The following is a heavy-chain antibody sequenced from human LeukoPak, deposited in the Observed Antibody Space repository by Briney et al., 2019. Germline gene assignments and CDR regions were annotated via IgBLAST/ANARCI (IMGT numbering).Heavy chain of an antibody. D-gene: IGHD3-22*01. CDR2: IDTGSTTI. CDR1: GFTFSSYS. V-gene: IGHV3-48*01. CDR3: ARAVWYYDSSGYAVGVYFDS. J-gene: IGHJ4*02. Sequence: GGSLILSCAASGFTFSSYSMNWVRQAPGKGLEWVSYIDTGSTTISYADSLKGRFTISRDNAKNSLFLQMNSLRAEDTAVYYCARAVWYYDSSGYAVGVYFDSWGQGTLVTVSS.